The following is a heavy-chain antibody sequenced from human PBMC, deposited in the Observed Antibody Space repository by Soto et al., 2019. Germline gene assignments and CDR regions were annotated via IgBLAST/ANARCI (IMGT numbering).Heavy chain of an antibody. CDR2: IAPYNVNT. CDR3: ARKYIRSSWFDP. D-gene: IGHD6-6*01. CDR1: GYTFTSYD. V-gene: IGHV1-18*01. Sequence: ASVKVSCKSSGYTFTSYDIHCVLQAPGQGLEWLGWIAPYNVNTHYAQKLQGRVTMTTDTSTSTAYMELRSLRSDDTAVYYCARKYIRSSWFDPWGQGTLVTVSS. J-gene: IGHJ5*02.